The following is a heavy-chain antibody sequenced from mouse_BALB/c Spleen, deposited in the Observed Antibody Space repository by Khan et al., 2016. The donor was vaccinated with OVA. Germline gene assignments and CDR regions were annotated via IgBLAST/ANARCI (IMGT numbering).Heavy chain of an antibody. Sequence: QIQLVQSGPELKKPGETVKISCKASGYTFTNYGVSWVKQAPGKDLKWMGWIFTYTGQPTYADDFTGRFAFSLETSASTAFLQINNLKDEDMATYFCARGAYYDAMDYWGQGTSVTVSS. J-gene: IGHJ4*01. CDR2: IFTYTGQP. D-gene: IGHD2-10*01. V-gene: IGHV9-1*02. CDR1: GYTFTNYG. CDR3: ARGAYYDAMDY.